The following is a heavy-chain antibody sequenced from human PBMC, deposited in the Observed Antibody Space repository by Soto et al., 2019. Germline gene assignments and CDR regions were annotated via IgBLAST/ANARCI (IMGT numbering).Heavy chain of an antibody. J-gene: IGHJ4*02. CDR1: GFSFRDQH. D-gene: IGHD2-8*01. CDR3: ARLMGTSFDL. V-gene: IGHV3-72*01. CDR2: ARNKANSYTT. Sequence: PCGSMRLSCAACGFSFRDQHMDWVRQAPGKGLEWVGPARNKANSYTTAYAASVKGRFAISRDDSKNSPSLQMNSLKTEDTAVYFCARLMGTSFDLWGQGTRVTV.